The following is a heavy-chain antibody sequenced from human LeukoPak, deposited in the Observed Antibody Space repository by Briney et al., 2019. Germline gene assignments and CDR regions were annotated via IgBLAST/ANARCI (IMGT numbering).Heavy chain of an antibody. D-gene: IGHD6-6*01. J-gene: IGHJ4*02. V-gene: IGHV4-39*01. CDR3: ARLLAARPHFDY. CDR1: GGCISSSSYY. CDR2: IYYSGST. Sequence: SETLSFTCTVSGGCISSSSYYWRWIRQPPGKGLEWIGGIYYSGSTYYNPSLKSRVTIYVDTSKNQFSLKLSSVGAAGTAVYYCARLLAARPHFDYWGEGTLVTVSS.